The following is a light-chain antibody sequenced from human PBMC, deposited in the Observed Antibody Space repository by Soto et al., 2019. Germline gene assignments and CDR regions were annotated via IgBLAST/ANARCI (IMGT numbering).Light chain of an antibody. V-gene: IGKV1-5*03. CDR1: QTINSW. J-gene: IGKJ1*01. CDR2: KAS. Sequence: DTQMTQSPSTLSVSVGDRVTITCRASQTINSWLAWYQQKPGKAPKLLIYKASSLESGVPSRFSGSGSGTEFTLTISSLQPDDFATYYCQQYNSLWTFGQGTKVEIK. CDR3: QQYNSLWT.